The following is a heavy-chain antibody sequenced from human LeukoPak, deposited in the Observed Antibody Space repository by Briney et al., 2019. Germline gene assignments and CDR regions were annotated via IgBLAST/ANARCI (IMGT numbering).Heavy chain of an antibody. J-gene: IGHJ4*02. D-gene: IGHD3-22*01. Sequence: WASVKVSCKASGGTLSSYVISWVRQAPGQGLEWMGGIIPIFGTANYAQKFQGRVTITADESTSTAYMELSSLRSEDTAVYYCAGTLNTYYFDSSGYYSHSFDYWGQGTLVTVSS. CDR3: AGTLNTYYFDSSGYYSHSFDY. CDR1: GGTLSSYV. CDR2: IIPIFGTA. V-gene: IGHV1-69*13.